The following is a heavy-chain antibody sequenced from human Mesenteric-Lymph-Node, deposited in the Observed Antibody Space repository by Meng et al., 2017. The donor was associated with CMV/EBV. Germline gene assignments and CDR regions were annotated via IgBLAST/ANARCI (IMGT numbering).Heavy chain of an antibody. CDR3: ARKVAPAAPFDY. CDR2: VFYSGST. Sequence: SETLSLTCTVSGGSISSYYWSWIRQPPGKGLEWIGYVFYSGSTNYNPSLKSRVTISVDTSKNQFSLKLSSVTAADTAIYYCARKVAPAAPFDYWGQGTLVTVSS. V-gene: IGHV4-59*01. CDR1: GGSISSYY. D-gene: IGHD2-2*01. J-gene: IGHJ4*02.